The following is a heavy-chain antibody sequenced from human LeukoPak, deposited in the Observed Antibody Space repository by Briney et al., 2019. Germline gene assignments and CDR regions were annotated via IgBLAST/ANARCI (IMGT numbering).Heavy chain of an antibody. CDR1: GFTFSSYA. J-gene: IGHJ4*02. V-gene: IGHV3-7*01. CDR3: ARVNSRVFDY. D-gene: IGHD2/OR15-2a*01. Sequence: PGGSLRLSCAASGFTFSSYAMSWVRQAPGKGLEWVANIKQDGSEKYYVDSVKGRLTISRDNAKNPLYLQMNSLRAEDTAVYYCARVNSRVFDYWGQGTRVTVSP. CDR2: IKQDGSEK.